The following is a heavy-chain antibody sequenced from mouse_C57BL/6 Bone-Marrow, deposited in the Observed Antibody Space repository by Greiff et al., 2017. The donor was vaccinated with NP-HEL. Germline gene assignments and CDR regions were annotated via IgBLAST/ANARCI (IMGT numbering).Heavy chain of an antibody. CDR2: IYPGNSDT. Sequence: EVQLQESGTVLARPGASVKMSCKTSGYTFTSYWMHWVKQRPGQGLEWIGAIYPGNSDTSYNQKFKGKAKLTAVTSASTAYMELSSLTNEDSAVYYCTRGDIYYGSSYGAMDYWGQGTSVTVSS. CDR1: GYTFTSYW. V-gene: IGHV1-5*01. D-gene: IGHD1-1*01. CDR3: TRGDIYYGSSYGAMDY. J-gene: IGHJ4*01.